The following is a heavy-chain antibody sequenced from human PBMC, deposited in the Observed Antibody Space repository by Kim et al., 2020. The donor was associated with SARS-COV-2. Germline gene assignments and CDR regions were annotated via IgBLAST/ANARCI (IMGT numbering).Heavy chain of an antibody. CDR1: GGSFSGYY. D-gene: IGHD3-9*01. Sequence: SETLSLTCAVYGGSFSGYYWSWIRQPPGKGLEWIGEINHSGSTNYNPSLKSRVTISVDTSKNQFSLKLSSVTAADTAVYYCARGPRYDTGPDSYYFDYWGQGTLVTVSS. CDR2: INHSGST. J-gene: IGHJ4*02. V-gene: IGHV4-34*01. CDR3: ARGPRYDTGPDSYYFDY.